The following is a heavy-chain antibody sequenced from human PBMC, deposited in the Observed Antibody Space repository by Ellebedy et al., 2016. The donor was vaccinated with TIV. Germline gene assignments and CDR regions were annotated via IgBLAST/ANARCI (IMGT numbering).Heavy chain of an antibody. CDR2: ISVDGRAV. Sequence: GESLKISXVGFGFTFSDSVMHWVRQDPGKGLDWVAGISVDGRAVHYPDSVKGRFTISRDNSNNTLYLQMNSLRAEDTAVYYCAKGGGSCCFEVWGQGTLVTVSS. CDR1: GFTFSDSV. CDR3: AKGGGSCCFEV. D-gene: IGHD2-15*01. J-gene: IGHJ1*01. V-gene: IGHV3-30*18.